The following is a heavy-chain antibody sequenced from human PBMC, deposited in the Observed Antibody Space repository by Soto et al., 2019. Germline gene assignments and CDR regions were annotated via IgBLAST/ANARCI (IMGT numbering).Heavy chain of an antibody. J-gene: IGHJ4*02. V-gene: IGHV4-4*07. CDR1: GGSISNYY. Sequence: ASETLSLTCTVSGGSISNYYWSWIRQPAGKGLEWIGRIYTSGNTNYNPSLKGRVTMSVDMSKNQFSLKLSSVAAADTAVYYCARRDTAMAHEVDYWGQGTLVT. CDR2: IYTSGNT. D-gene: IGHD5-18*01. CDR3: ARRDTAMAHEVDY.